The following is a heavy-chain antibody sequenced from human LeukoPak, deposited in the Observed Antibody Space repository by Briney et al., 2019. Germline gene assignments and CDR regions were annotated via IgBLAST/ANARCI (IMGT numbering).Heavy chain of an antibody. Sequence: SQTLSLTCAISGDSVSSNSAAWNWIRQSPSRGLEWLGRTYYSSKWYNDYAVSVKSRITINPDTSKNQFSLKLNSVTAADTAVYYCARQPTGAWQWTFDHWGQGTLVTVSS. J-gene: IGHJ4*02. D-gene: IGHD6-19*01. V-gene: IGHV6-1*01. CDR1: GDSVSSNSAA. CDR2: TYYSSKWYN. CDR3: ARQPTGAWQWTFDH.